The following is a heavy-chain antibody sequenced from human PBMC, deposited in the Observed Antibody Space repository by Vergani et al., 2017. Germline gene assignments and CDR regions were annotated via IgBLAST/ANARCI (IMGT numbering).Heavy chain of an antibody. CDR3: ASLGYCTNGVCYLRPDAFDI. V-gene: IGHV3-7*03. Sequence: EVQLVESGGGLVQPGGSLRLSCAASGFSFSAYWMNWVRQAPGKGLEWVANIKEDESKKYYVDSVKGRFTISRDNAENSLYLQMNSLRAEDTAVYYCASLGYCTNGVCYLRPDAFDIWGQGTMVTVSS. CDR1: GFSFSAYW. J-gene: IGHJ3*02. D-gene: IGHD2-8*01. CDR2: IKEDESKK.